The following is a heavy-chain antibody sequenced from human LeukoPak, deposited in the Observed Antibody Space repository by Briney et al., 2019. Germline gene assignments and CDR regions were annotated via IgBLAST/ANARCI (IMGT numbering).Heavy chain of an antibody. V-gene: IGHV3-23*01. CDR2: ISGSGGIT. D-gene: IGHD3-10*01. CDR3: AKDLERPMVRGVIGENY. J-gene: IGHJ4*02. CDR1: GFTFASYA. Sequence: PGGSLRLSCAASGFTFASYAMSWVRQAPGKGLEWVSGISGSGGITYYAGSVKGRFTISRDNSKNTLYLQLNSLRAEDTAVYYCAKDLERPMVRGVIGENYWGQGTLVTVSS.